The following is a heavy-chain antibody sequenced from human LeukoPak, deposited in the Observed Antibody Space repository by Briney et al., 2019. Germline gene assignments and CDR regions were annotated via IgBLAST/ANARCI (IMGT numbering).Heavy chain of an antibody. Sequence: GASVKVSCKASGYTFTDYYLHWVRQAPGHGLEWMGWINPKTGVTKYAQNFQGRVTMTRDTSINTAYMEVSRLRSDDTAVYYCASGTLVRGVIAFDYWGQGTLVTVS. CDR1: GYTFTDYY. CDR3: ASGTLVRGVIAFDY. V-gene: IGHV1-2*02. J-gene: IGHJ4*02. D-gene: IGHD3-10*01. CDR2: INPKTGVT.